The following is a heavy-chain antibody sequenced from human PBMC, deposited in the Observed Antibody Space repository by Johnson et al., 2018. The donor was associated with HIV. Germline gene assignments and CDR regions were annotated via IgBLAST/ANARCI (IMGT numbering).Heavy chain of an antibody. Sequence: VQLVESGGGVVQPGRSLRLSCAASGFTFSSYWMHWVRQAPGKGLEWVSVIYSGGSTYYADSVKGRFTISRDSSKNTVYLQMNSLRAEDTAVYYCARWGVVTPHAFDIWGQGTMVTVSS. D-gene: IGHD4-23*01. CDR3: ARWGVVTPHAFDI. V-gene: IGHV3-66*01. CDR1: GFTFSSYW. J-gene: IGHJ3*02. CDR2: IYSGGST.